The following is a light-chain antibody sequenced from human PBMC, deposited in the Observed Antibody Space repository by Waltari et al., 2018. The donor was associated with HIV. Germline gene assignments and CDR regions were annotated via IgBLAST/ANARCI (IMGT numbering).Light chain of an antibody. V-gene: IGKV3-15*01. CDR2: GAS. CDR1: QGVSSN. Sequence: EVVMTQSPATLSVSPGERATLSCRASQGVSSNLAWHQQKPGQAPRLLIYGASTRATGIPARFSGSGAGTEFTLTISSLQSEDFAVYYCQQYNDWPLTFGGGTKVEFK. J-gene: IGKJ4*01. CDR3: QQYNDWPLT.